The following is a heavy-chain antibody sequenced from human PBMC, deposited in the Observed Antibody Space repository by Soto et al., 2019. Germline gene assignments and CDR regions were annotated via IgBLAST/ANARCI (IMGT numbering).Heavy chain of an antibody. V-gene: IGHV3-33*01. CDR3: ARSLFLASTDTEPFDY. Sequence: GGSLRLSCAASGFTFSSYGMHWVRQAPGKGLEWVAVIWYDGSNKYYADSVKGRFTISRDNSQNTLYLQMSSLRADDTAVYYCARSLFLASTDTEPFDYWGQGALVTVSS. D-gene: IGHD3-3*02. J-gene: IGHJ4*02. CDR2: IWYDGSNK. CDR1: GFTFSSYG.